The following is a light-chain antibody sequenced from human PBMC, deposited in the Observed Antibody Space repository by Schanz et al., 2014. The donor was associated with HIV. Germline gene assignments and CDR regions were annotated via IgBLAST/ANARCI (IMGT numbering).Light chain of an antibody. CDR2: GAS. Sequence: EIVMTQSPASLSVSPGERATLSCRASQSVSSNLAWYQQKSGQAPRLLIYGASNRATGIPDRFSGSGSGTDFTLTISRLEPEDFALYYCQQYGSTPLTFGGGTKVEIK. V-gene: IGKV3-20*01. CDR3: QQYGSTPLT. CDR1: QSVSSN. J-gene: IGKJ4*01.